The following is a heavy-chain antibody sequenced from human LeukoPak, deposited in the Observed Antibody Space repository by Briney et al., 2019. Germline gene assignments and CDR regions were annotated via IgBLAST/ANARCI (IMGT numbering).Heavy chain of an antibody. D-gene: IGHD3-22*01. V-gene: IGHV3-43D*03. CDR1: GFTFDDYA. CDR3: AKDGARVNYYDSSGYLGGAYYFDY. Sequence: GGSLRLSCAASGFTFDDYAMHWVRQAPGKGLEWVSLISWDGGSTYYADSVKGRFTISRDNSKNSLYLQMNSLRAEDTALYYCAKDGARVNYYDSSGYLGGAYYFDYWGQGTLVTVSS. J-gene: IGHJ4*02. CDR2: ISWDGGST.